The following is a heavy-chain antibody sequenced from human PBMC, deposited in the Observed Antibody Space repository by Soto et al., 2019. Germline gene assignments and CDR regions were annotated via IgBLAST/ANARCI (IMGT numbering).Heavy chain of an antibody. CDR2: IIPVFQTA. V-gene: IGHV1-69*13. CDR1: GGLFSSYP. Sequence: ASVKVSCKASGGLFSSYPISWVRQVPGQGLEWMGGIIPVFQTAYYTQRFQGRVMITADESTNTAYMELSSLRSEDTAIYYCARGGSGYTWFNEFWGQGTLVTVSS. D-gene: IGHD3-22*01. CDR3: ARGGSGYTWFNEF. J-gene: IGHJ4*02.